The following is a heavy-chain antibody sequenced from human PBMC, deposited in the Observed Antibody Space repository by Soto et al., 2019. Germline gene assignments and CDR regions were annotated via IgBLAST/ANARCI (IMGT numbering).Heavy chain of an antibody. V-gene: IGHV3-23*01. CDR3: ARDSSNYEANWFDP. CDR2: VSGDGETI. D-gene: IGHD4-4*01. CDR1: GFTFAHYG. Sequence: PGGSLRLSCAASGFTFAHYGMSWVRQTPGKGLEWVASVSGDGETISHADSVKGRFTLSRDNSRSTLCLQMDTLRAEDTALYYCARDSSNYEANWFDPWGQGTLVTVSS. J-gene: IGHJ5*02.